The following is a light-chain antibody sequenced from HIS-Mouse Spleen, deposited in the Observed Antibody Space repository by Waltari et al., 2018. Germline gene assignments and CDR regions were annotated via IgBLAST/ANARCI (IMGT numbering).Light chain of an antibody. V-gene: IGLV3-10*01. J-gene: IGLJ2*01. CDR3: YSTDSSGNHRV. CDR2: EDS. CDR1: ALPKKY. Sequence: SYELTQPPSVSVSPGQTARITCSGHALPKKYAYWYQQKSGQAPVLVIYEDSKRPSGTPERFSGSSSGTMATLTISGAQVEDEADYYCYSTDSSGNHRVFGGGTKLTVL.